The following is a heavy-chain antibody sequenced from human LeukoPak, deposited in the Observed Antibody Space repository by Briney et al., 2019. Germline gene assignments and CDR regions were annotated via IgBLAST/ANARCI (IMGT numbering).Heavy chain of an antibody. Sequence: PGGSLRLSCAASGFTFSSYAMSWVRQAPGKGLEWVSAISGSGGSTYYAVSVKGRFTISRDKSKNTLSLQMNILRAEDTAVYYCAKDRHFEGSGSSTWEWDVWGKGTTATISS. J-gene: IGHJ6*04. V-gene: IGHV3-23*01. CDR2: ISGSGGST. CDR3: AKDRHFEGSGSSTWEWDV. CDR1: GFTFSSYA. D-gene: IGHD3-10*01.